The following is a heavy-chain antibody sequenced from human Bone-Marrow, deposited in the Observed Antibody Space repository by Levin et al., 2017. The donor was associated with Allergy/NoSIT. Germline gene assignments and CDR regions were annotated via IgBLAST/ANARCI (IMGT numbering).Heavy chain of an antibody. CDR3: AKDRLVVMAGGYFDL. Sequence: GGSLRLSCAASGFTFDDYTMHWVRQAPGKGLEWVAGISWNSASMNHADSVKGRFTISRDNAKNSLYLQMNSLRAEDTAFYYCAKDRLVVMAGGYFDLWGRGTLVTVSS. CDR1: GFTFDDYT. V-gene: IGHV3-9*01. J-gene: IGHJ2*01. CDR2: ISWNSASM. D-gene: IGHD3-10*01.